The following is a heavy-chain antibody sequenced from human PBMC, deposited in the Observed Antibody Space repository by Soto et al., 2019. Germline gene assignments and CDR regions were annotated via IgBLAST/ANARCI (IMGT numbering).Heavy chain of an antibody. CDR2: ISYDGTNK. Sequence: QVQLVESGGGVVQPGRSLRLSCAASGFTFRNYAMDWVRQAPGKGLEWVAVISYDGTNKYYADSVKGRFTISRDNSKNTLSLQMNSLRAEDTAVYYCARGDSNSGSDYWGQGTRVTVSS. J-gene: IGHJ4*02. CDR3: ARGDSNSGSDY. V-gene: IGHV3-30*01. CDR1: GFTFRNYA. D-gene: IGHD6-13*01.